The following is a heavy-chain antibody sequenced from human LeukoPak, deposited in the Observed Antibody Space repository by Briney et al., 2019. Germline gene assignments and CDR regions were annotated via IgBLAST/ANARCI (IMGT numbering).Heavy chain of an antibody. V-gene: IGHV1-3*01. D-gene: IGHD7-27*01. Sequence: GASVKVSCKTSGYTFTTYAIHWVRQAPGQRLEWMGWINADNGNTKYSQKFQDRVTMTRNTSISTAYMELSSLRSDDTAVYYCARGPPNWGYDYWGPGTLVTVSS. CDR2: INADNGNT. J-gene: IGHJ4*02. CDR3: ARGPPNWGYDY. CDR1: GYTFTTYA.